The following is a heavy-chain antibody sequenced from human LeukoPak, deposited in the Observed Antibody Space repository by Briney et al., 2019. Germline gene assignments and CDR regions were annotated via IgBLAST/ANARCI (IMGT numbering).Heavy chain of an antibody. J-gene: IGHJ4*02. D-gene: IGHD3-10*01. CDR2: ISGSGGST. CDR1: GFTYRSYA. Sequence: PGGSLRLSCGASGFTYRSYAMRGVRQAPGKGLAWVSAISGSGGSTYYADSVKGRFTISRDNSKNTLYLQMNSLRAGDTAVYYWAKDIPTLNVLLMFGESDYWGQGTLVTVSS. CDR3: AKDIPTLNVLLMFGESDY. V-gene: IGHV3-23*01.